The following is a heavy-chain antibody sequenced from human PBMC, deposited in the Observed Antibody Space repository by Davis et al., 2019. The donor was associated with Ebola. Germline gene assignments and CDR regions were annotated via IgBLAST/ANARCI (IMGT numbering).Heavy chain of an antibody. V-gene: IGHV4-59*01. Sequence: PSETLSLTCTVSGGSISSYYWSWIRQPPGKGLEWIGYIYYSGSTNYNPSLKSRVTISVDTSKNQFSLKLSSVTAADTAVYYCARVDTAYYYGMDVWGQRTTVTVSS. CDR3: ARVDTAYYYGMDV. CDR1: GGSISSYY. J-gene: IGHJ6*02. D-gene: IGHD5-18*01. CDR2: IYYSGST.